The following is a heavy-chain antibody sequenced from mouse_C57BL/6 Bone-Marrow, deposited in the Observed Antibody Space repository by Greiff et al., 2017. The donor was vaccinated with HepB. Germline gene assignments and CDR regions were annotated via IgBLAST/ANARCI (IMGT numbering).Heavy chain of an antibody. Sequence: VHVKQSGPELVKPGASVKISCKASGYSFTDYNMNWVKQSTGKSLEWIGVINPNYGTTSYNQKFKGKATLTVDQSSSTAYMQLNSLTSEDSAVYCCARRDYYGSALFDYWGQGTTLTVSS. J-gene: IGHJ2*01. CDR3: ARRDYYGSALFDY. D-gene: IGHD1-1*01. V-gene: IGHV1-39*01. CDR1: GYSFTDYN. CDR2: INPNYGTT.